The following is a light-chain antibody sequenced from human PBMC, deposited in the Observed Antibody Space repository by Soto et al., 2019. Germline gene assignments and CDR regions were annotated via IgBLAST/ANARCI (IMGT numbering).Light chain of an antibody. V-gene: IGLV2-8*01. CDR3: SSYAVSNNFGE. CDR1: SSDVGDYNY. CDR2: EVS. Sequence: QSVLTQPPSASGSPGQSVTISCTGTSSDVGDYNYVSWYQHHPGKAPKLMIYEVSKRPSGVPDRFSGSKSGNTASLTVSGLQAEDEADYYCSSYAVSNNFGEFGGGTKLTVL. J-gene: IGLJ3*02.